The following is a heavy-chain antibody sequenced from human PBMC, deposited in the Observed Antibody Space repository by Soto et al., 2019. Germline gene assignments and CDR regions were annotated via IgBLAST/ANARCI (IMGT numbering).Heavy chain of an antibody. J-gene: IGHJ6*02. CDR3: ARGSGYDRAYYYYYGMDV. D-gene: IGHD5-12*01. Sequence: QVQLVQYGAEVKKPGSSVKVSCKASGGTFSSYAISWVRQAPGQGLEWMGGIIPIFGTANYAQKFQGRVTITADESTSTAYMELSSLRSEDTAVYYCARGSGYDRAYYYYYGMDVWGQGTTVTVSS. CDR1: GGTFSSYA. CDR2: IIPIFGTA. V-gene: IGHV1-69*01.